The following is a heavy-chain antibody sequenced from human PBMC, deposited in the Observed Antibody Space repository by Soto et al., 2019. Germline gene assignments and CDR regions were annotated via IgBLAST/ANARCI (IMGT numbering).Heavy chain of an antibody. D-gene: IGHD3-10*01. J-gene: IGHJ4*02. Sequence: SETLSLTCAVYGGSFSGYYWSWIRQPPGKGLEWIGEINHSGSTNYNPSLKSRVTISVDTSKNQFSLKLSSVTAADTAVYYCARGYYGSGSYRGGYGYWGQGTLVTVSS. CDR1: GGSFSGYY. V-gene: IGHV4-34*01. CDR3: ARGYYGSGSYRGGYGY. CDR2: INHSGST.